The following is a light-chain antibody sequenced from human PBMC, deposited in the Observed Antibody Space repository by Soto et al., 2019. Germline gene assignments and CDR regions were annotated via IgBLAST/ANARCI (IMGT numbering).Light chain of an antibody. Sequence: DLPMTQSPSTLSASVGDRVTITCRASQSISSWLAWYQQKPGKAPKVLIYKASSLESGVPSRFSGSGSGTEFTLTISSLQPDDFATYYCQQYHSLNTFGQGTKLEI. CDR2: KAS. V-gene: IGKV1-5*03. CDR1: QSISSW. CDR3: QQYHSLNT. J-gene: IGKJ2*01.